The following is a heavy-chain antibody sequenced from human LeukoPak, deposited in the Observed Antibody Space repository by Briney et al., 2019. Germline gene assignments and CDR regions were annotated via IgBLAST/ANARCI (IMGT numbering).Heavy chain of an antibody. CDR1: GFTVSSTY. D-gene: IGHD3-10*01. CDR2: SDSGGST. Sequence: QPGGSLRLSCVASGFTVSSTYMSWVRQAPGKGLEWVAGLSDSGGSTNYADSVKGRFTVSRDNPKNTLYLQMNSLRAEDTAVYFCAKRGVVIRAVIIVGFHKEAYYFDYWGQGALVTVSS. V-gene: IGHV3-53*01. CDR3: AKRGVVIRAVIIVGFHKEAYYFDY. J-gene: IGHJ4*02.